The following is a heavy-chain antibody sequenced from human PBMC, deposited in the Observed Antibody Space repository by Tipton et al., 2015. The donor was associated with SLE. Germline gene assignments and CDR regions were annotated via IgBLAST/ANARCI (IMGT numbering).Heavy chain of an antibody. CDR1: GGSFSGYY. CDR2: INHSGST. D-gene: IGHD1-26*01. Sequence: TLSLTCAVYGGSFSGYYWSWIRQPPGKGLEWIGEINHSGSTNYNPSLKSRVTISVDTSKNQFSLKLSSVTAADTAVYYCASLEGATGYWGQGTLVTVSS. CDR3: ASLEGATGY. J-gene: IGHJ4*02. V-gene: IGHV4-34*01.